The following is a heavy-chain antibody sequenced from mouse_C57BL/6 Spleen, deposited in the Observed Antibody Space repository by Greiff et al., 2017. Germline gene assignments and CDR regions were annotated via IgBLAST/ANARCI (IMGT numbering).Heavy chain of an antibody. CDR1: GYTFTSYW. D-gene: IGHD3-2*01. CDR2: IDPSDSET. CDR3: ARSDSSAWFAY. V-gene: IGHV1-52*01. Sequence: QVQLQQPGAELVRPGSSLKLSCTASGYTFTSYWMHWVQQRPIQGLEWIGNIDPSDSETHYNQKFKDKATLSVDNSTSTAYMMFSSLTSENSAFYYGARSDSSAWFAYWGQGTLVTVSA. J-gene: IGHJ3*01.